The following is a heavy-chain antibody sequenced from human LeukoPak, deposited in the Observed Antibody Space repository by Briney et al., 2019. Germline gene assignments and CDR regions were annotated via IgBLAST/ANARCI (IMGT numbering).Heavy chain of an antibody. J-gene: IGHJ3*02. D-gene: IGHD3-10*01. CDR2: IRYDGSNK. CDR1: GFTFSTYG. CDR3: ARAPGSPVDDAFDI. Sequence: PGGSLRLSCAASGFTFSTYGMRWVRQAPGKGLEWVAFIRYDGSNKYYADSVKGRFTISRDNSKNTVYLQMNSLRAEDTAVYYCARAPGSPVDDAFDIWGQGTMVTVSS. V-gene: IGHV3-30*02.